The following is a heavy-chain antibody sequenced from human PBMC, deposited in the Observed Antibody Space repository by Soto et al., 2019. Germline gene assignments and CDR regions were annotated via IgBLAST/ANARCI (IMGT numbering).Heavy chain of an antibody. CDR1: GFAFSDYY. Sequence: QVQLVESGGGLVKPGGSLRLSCAASGFAFSDYYMSWIRQAPGKGLEWISYSSGTANTIFYADSVKGRFTISRDNAKNSLYMQMNSLRAEDTAVYYCAREGNRFQHWGQGTMVTVSS. J-gene: IGHJ1*01. D-gene: IGHD3-10*01. CDR3: AREGNRFQH. CDR2: SSGTANTI. V-gene: IGHV3-11*01.